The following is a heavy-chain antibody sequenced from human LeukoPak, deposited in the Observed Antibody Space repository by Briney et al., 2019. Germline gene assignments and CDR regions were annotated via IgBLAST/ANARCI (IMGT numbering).Heavy chain of an antibody. CDR2: IIPIFGTA. D-gene: IGHD5-24*01. J-gene: IGHJ4*02. CDR3: ARGGRDGPYYFDY. CDR1: GGTFSRYA. Sequence: ASVKVSCKASGGTFSRYAISWVRQAPGQGLEWMGGIIPIFGTANYAQKFQGRVTITTDESTSTAYMELSSLRSEDTAVYYCARGGRDGPYYFDYWGQGTLVTVSS. V-gene: IGHV1-69*05.